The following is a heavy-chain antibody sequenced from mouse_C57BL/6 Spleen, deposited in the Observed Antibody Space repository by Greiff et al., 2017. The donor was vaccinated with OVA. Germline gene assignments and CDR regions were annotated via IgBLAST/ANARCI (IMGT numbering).Heavy chain of an antibody. CDR1: GFTFSNYG. CDR2: ISSGGSYT. J-gene: IGHJ4*01. CDR3: ARQGPYAMDY. D-gene: IGHD3-3*01. Sequence: EVKLVESGGDLVKPGGSLKLSCAASGFTFSNYGMSWVRQTPDKRLEWVATISSGGSYTYYPDSVKGRFTISRDNAKNTLYLQMSSLKSEDTAMYYCARQGPYAMDYWGQGTSVTVSS. V-gene: IGHV5-6*01.